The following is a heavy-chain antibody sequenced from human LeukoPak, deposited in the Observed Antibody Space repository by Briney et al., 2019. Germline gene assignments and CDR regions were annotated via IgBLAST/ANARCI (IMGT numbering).Heavy chain of an antibody. D-gene: IGHD3-22*01. Sequence: GGSLRLSCAASGFTFSSYSMNWVRQAPGKGLEWVSYISSSSFTIYYADSVKGRFTISRDNAKNSLYLQMNSLRAEDSAVYYCAKVTYYYDSSGYSPFDYWGQGTLVTVSS. CDR2: ISSSSFTI. CDR1: GFTFSSYS. CDR3: AKVTYYYDSSGYSPFDY. V-gene: IGHV3-48*01. J-gene: IGHJ4*02.